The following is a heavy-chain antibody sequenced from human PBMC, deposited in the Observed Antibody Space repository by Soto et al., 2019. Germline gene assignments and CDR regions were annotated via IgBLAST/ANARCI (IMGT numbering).Heavy chain of an antibody. D-gene: IGHD1-7*01. CDR1: GFTFSIYS. J-gene: IGHJ6*02. CDR3: ARDLDGYNWNFGAPMDV. CDR2: IMPGSSHI. V-gene: IGHV3-21*05. Sequence: GGSLRLSCAASGFTFSIYSMNGVRQAPGKGLEWVSYIMPGSSHIFYADSVKGRFTISRDNSKNTLYLQMNSLRAEDTAVYYSARDLDGYNWNFGAPMDVWGQGTTVTVSS.